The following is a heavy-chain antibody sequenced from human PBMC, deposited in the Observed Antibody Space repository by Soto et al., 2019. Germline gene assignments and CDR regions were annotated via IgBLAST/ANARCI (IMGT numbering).Heavy chain of an antibody. CDR1: GYSFTSYW. CDR3: AKLPPRAQSLARYSFDY. D-gene: IGHD6-6*01. V-gene: IGHV5-51*01. J-gene: IGHJ4*02. CDR2: IYPGDSDT. Sequence: GESLKISCKGSGYSFTSYWIGWVRQMPGKGLEWMGIIYPGDSDTRYSPSFQGQVTISADKSISTAYLQWSSLKASDTAMYYCAKLPPRAQSLARYSFDYWGQGNPVTVSS.